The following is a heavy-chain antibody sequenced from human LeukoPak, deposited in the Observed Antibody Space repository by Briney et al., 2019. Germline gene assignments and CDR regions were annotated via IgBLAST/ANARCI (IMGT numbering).Heavy chain of an antibody. J-gene: IGHJ3*02. CDR1: GFTVSSNY. Sequence: GGSLRLSCAASGFTVSSNYMSWVRQAPGKGLEWVSVIYSGGSTYYADSVKGRFTISRDNSKNTLYLQMNSLRAEDTAVCYCARLRFGPDDAFDIWGQGTMVTVSS. D-gene: IGHD3-10*01. CDR3: ARLRFGPDDAFDI. CDR2: IYSGGST. V-gene: IGHV3-53*01.